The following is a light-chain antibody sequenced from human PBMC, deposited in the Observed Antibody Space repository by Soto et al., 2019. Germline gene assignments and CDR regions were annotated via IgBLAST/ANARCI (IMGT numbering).Light chain of an antibody. CDR2: GAS. J-gene: IGKJ4*01. CDR3: QQYSSSPPT. Sequence: EIVLTQAPGTLYLSTKDRATLSCRASQSLSSRYLAWYRQKPGQAPRLLIYGASNRATGIPDRFSGSGSGTDFTLTMSRLEPDDFAVYYCQQYSSSPPTFGGWTTVEIK. V-gene: IGKV3-20*01. CDR1: QSLSSRY.